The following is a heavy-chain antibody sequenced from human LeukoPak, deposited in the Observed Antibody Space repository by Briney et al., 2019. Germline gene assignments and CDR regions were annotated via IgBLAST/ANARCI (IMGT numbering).Heavy chain of an antibody. CDR1: GGSISNYS. V-gene: IGHV4-4*07. CDR2: VYTSGGT. Sequence: SETLSLTCTVSGGSISNYSWSWIRQPAGKGLEWIGRVYTSGGTNYNPSLKSRVSMSIHTSKNQFSLKLSSVTAADTALYYCARVSGGANYFFDYWGQGTLVTVSS. D-gene: IGHD3-16*01. CDR3: ARVSGGANYFFDY. J-gene: IGHJ4*02.